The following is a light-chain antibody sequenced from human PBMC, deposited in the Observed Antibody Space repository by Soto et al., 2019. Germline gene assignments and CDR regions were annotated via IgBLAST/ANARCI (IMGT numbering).Light chain of an antibody. V-gene: IGLV2-18*02. CDR3: SSYTSSSCVV. CDR2: EVS. J-gene: IGLJ2*01. CDR1: SSDVGSYNR. Sequence: QSVLTQPPSVSGSPGQSVTISCTGTSSDVGSYNRVSWYQQPPGTAPKLMIYEVSNRPSGVPDRFSGSKSGNTASLTISGLQAEDEADYYCSSYTSSSCVVFGGGTQLTVL.